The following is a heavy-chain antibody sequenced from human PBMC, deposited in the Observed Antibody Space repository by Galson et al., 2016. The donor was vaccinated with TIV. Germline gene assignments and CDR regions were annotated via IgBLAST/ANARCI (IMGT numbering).Heavy chain of an antibody. CDR2: VNVGTGDT. D-gene: IGHD5-18*01. CDR3: ARRSRYSFAYYFDS. V-gene: IGHV1-3*01. CDR1: GYMFSGYA. Sequence: SVKVSCKASGYMFSGYAIQWVRQAPGQRLEWMAWVNVGTGDTRYSQKFQGAVTVTRDTSASTAYMELSGLTSEDTAVYYCARRSRYSFAYYFDSWGQGTLVTVSS. J-gene: IGHJ4*02.